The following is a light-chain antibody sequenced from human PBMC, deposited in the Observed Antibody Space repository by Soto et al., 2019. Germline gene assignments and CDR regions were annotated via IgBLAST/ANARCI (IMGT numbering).Light chain of an antibody. CDR1: QSVRSN. Sequence: EIVMTQSPATLSVSPGERATLSCRASQSVRSNLAWYQQKPGQAPRLLISGASTRATGVPARFSGSGSGTEFTLTISSLEPEDFAVYYCQQRSNWLTFGGGTKVEIK. CDR3: QQRSNWLT. V-gene: IGKV3-15*01. J-gene: IGKJ4*01. CDR2: GAS.